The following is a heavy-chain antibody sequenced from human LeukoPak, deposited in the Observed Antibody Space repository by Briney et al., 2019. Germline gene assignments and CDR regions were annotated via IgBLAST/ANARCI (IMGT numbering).Heavy chain of an antibody. CDR2: RYGSGST. CDR3: AREKSSSGHTGGCFDP. CDR1: GDSVSSSGYY. Sequence: SETLSLTCTVSGDSVSSSGYYWGWLRQAPGKGLEWVGSRYGSGSTGYNPSLKSRVTISVDTSKNQFPLKLSSVTAADTAVYYCAREKSSSGHTGGCFDPWGQGTLVTVSS. D-gene: IGHD6-19*01. V-gene: IGHV4-39*02. J-gene: IGHJ5*02.